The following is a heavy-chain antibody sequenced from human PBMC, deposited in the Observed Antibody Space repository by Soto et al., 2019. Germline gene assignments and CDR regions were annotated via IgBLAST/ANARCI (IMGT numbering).Heavy chain of an antibody. CDR2: INHSGST. V-gene: IGHV4-34*01. CDR1: GGSFSGYY. CDR3: ARESYYSYYFDY. D-gene: IGHD3-10*01. J-gene: IGHJ4*02. Sequence: SETLSLTCAVYGGSFSGYYWSWIRQPPGKGLEWIGEINHSGSTNYNPSLKSRVTISVDTSKNQFSLKLSSVTAADTAVYYCARESYYSYYFDYWGQGTLVTVSS.